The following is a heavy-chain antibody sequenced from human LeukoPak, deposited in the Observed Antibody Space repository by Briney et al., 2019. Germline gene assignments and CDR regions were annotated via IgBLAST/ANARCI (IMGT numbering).Heavy chain of an antibody. CDR2: IYTSGST. D-gene: IGHD2-15*01. CDR1: GDSISYFY. V-gene: IGHV4-4*07. CDR3: ARGVVAAPPTLDY. Sequence: SETLSLTCSVSGDSISYFYWSWIRQAAGKGLEWIGRIYTSGSTNYNPSLKSRVTMSVDTSKNQFSLKLNSVTAADTAVYYCARGVVAAPPTLDYWGQGTLVTVSS. J-gene: IGHJ4*02.